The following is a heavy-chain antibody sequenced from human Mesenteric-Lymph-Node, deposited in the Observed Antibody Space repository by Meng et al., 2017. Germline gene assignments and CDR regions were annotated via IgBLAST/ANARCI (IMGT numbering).Heavy chain of an antibody. Sequence: GSLRLSCTVSGDSISSSGHYWGWIRQSPGKGLEWIGSIYYSGRTYYNPSLKSRVIISVDTSKNQFSLSLTSVTAADTAVYYCVRDGRNCGGDCPRGWIDPWGQGTLVTVSS. V-gene: IGHV4-39*07. D-gene: IGHD2-21*02. J-gene: IGHJ5*02. CDR2: IYYSGRT. CDR1: GDSISSSGHY. CDR3: VRDGRNCGGDCPRGWIDP.